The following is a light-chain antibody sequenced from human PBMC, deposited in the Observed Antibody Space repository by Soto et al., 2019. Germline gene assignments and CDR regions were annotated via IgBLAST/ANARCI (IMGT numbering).Light chain of an antibody. CDR2: SNN. Sequence: QSVLTQPPSASGTPGQRVTISCSGSRSNIGSNTVNWYQQLPGTAPKLLIYSNNQRPSGVPDRFSGSKSGTSASLAISGLQSEEGADYYCAAWDDSLNGVVFGGGTKRTVL. CDR3: AAWDDSLNGVV. J-gene: IGLJ2*01. CDR1: RSNIGSNT. V-gene: IGLV1-44*01.